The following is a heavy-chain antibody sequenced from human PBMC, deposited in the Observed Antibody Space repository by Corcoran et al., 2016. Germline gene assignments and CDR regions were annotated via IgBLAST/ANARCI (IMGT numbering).Heavy chain of an antibody. J-gene: IGHJ6*02. CDR3: ARDPWARGSGLRPLDYYYYGMDV. D-gene: IGHD4-17*01. CDR1: GGTFSSYA. V-gene: IGHV1-69*06. CDR2: IIPIFGTA. Sequence: QVQLVQSGAEVKKPGSSVKVSCKASGGTFSSYAISWVRQAPGQGLEWMGGIIPIFGTANYAQKFQGRVTITADKSTSTAYMELSSLRSEDTAVYYCARDPWARGSGLRPLDYYYYGMDVWGQGTTVTVSS.